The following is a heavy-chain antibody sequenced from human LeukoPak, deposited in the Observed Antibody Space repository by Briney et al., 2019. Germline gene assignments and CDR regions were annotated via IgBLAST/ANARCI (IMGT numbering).Heavy chain of an antibody. V-gene: IGHV3-23*01. CDR2: ISGSGGST. D-gene: IGHD3-22*01. CDR3: AKKGYYDGSGYYMYYFDH. J-gene: IGHJ4*02. CDR1: GFTFSSYA. Sequence: GGSLRLSCAASGFTFSSYAMGWVRQAPGEGLEWVSSISGSGGSTYYADSVKGRFTISRDNSKNTLYLQMNSLRAEDTAVYCCAKKGYYDGSGYYMYYFDHWGQGTLVTVSS.